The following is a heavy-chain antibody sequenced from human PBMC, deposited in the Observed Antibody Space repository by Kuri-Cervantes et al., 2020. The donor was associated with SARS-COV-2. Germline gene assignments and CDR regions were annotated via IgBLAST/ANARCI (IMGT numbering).Heavy chain of an antibody. J-gene: IGHJ6*02. D-gene: IGHD6-13*01. V-gene: IGHV3-30*03. CDR3: ARGAAAADYFFYGMDV. CDR2: ISYDGSDK. Sequence: GGSLRLSCAASGFTFSNFGMHWVRQAPGKGLEWVTLISYDGSDKYYADSVKGRFTISRDNSKSTLFLQMNSLRAEGTAEYYCARGAAAADYFFYGMDVWGRGTTVTVSS. CDR1: GFTFSNFG.